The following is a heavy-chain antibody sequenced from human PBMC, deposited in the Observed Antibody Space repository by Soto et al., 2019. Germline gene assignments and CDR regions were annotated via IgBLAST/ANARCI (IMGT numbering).Heavy chain of an antibody. CDR2: IIPILGIA. V-gene: IGHV1-69*02. D-gene: IGHD2-15*01. J-gene: IGHJ4*02. Sequence: VQLVQSGAEVKKPGSSVKVSCRAYGGTFSSYTISWVRQAPGQGLEWMGRIIPILGIANYAQKFQGRVTITADKSTSTAYMELSSLRSEDTAVYYCARSYCSGGSCYSTEDYWGQGTLVTVSS. CDR3: ARSYCSGGSCYSTEDY. CDR1: GGTFSSYT.